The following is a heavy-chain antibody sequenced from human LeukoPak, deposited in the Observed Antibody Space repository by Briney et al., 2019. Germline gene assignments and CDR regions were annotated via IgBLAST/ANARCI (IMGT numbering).Heavy chain of an antibody. CDR2: ISYDGSNK. D-gene: IGHD3-3*01. J-gene: IGHJ4*02. V-gene: IGHV3-30-3*01. Sequence: GGSLSLSCAASGFTFSSYAMHWVRQAPGKGLEWVAVISYDGSNKYYADSVKGRFTISRDNSKNTLYLQMNSLRAEDTAVYYCARDYDWGQGTLVTVSS. CDR1: GFTFSSYA. CDR3: ARDYD.